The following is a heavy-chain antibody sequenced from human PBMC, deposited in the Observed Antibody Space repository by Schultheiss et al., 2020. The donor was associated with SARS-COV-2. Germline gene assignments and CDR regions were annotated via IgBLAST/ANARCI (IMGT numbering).Heavy chain of an antibody. Sequence: SETLSLTCTVSGGSISSGGSYWSWIRQPAGKGLEWIGRIYTSGSTNYNPSLKSRVTMSLDTSKNQFSLKLSSVTAADTAVYYCAGPHEGRVPAASYYYYYRDVWGIGTAVTV. V-gene: IGHV4-61*02. J-gene: IGHJ6*03. CDR2: IYTSGST. CDR1: GGSISSGGSY. CDR3: AGPHEGRVPAASYYYYYRDV. D-gene: IGHD2-2*01.